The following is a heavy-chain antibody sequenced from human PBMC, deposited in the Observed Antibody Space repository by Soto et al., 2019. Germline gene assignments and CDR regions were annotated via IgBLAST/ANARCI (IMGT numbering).Heavy chain of an antibody. CDR1: GYSITAGGYY. Sequence: TLSPTCFVSGYSITAGGYYWSWIRHHPGKGLEWIGSFYSSGSIIYNPSLRSRVSISGDTSSNQFSMSLTSVTAADTARYYCERMYSSGSGWFHPWGQGTLVTV. D-gene: IGHD3-22*01. CDR3: ERMYSSGSGWFHP. V-gene: IGHV4-31*03. J-gene: IGHJ5*02. CDR2: FYSSGSI.